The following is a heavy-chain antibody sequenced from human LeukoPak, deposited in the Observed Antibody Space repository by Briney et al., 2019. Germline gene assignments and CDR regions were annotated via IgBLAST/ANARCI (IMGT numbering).Heavy chain of an antibody. CDR1: GFTFSRYD. V-gene: IGHV3-13*01. CDR2: IGPAADT. Sequence: GGSLRLSCAASGFTFSRYDMHWVRQATGKGLEWVSAIGPAADTYYSDSVKGRFTISRDNAKNSLYLQMNSLRAEDTAVYYCARDSSSSCSIDYWGQGTLVTVSS. CDR3: ARDSSSSCSIDY. D-gene: IGHD6-13*01. J-gene: IGHJ4*02.